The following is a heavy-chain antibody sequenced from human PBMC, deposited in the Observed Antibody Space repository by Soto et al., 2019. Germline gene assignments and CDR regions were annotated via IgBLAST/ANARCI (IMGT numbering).Heavy chain of an antibody. CDR3: AWDNSGRFRTDH. D-gene: IGHD1-26*01. CDR1: GLKFSDAW. Sequence: EVQLVESGGGLVKPGDSLRLSCVVSGLKFSDAWMNWVRQAPGKGLEWVGRIKSKGGGETKEYAAPVKGRFAISIDDSRDTLYLQMNSLKTEDTAVYYCAWDNSGRFRTDHWGQGTLGTVSS. CDR2: IKSKGGGETK. V-gene: IGHV3-15*07. J-gene: IGHJ4*02.